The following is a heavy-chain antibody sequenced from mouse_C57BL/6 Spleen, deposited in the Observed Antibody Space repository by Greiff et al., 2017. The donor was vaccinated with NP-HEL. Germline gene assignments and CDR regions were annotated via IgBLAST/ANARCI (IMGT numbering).Heavy chain of an antibody. CDR3: AILYYDYGFAY. V-gene: IGHV5-17*01. CDR1: GFTFSDYG. J-gene: IGHJ3*01. D-gene: IGHD2-4*01. CDR2: ISSGSSTI. Sequence: EVQLVESGGGLVKPGGSLKLSCAASGFTFSDYGMHWVRQAPEKGLEWVAYISSGSSTIYYADTVKGRFTISRDNAKNTLFLQMTSLRSEDTAMYYCAILYYDYGFAYWGQGTLVTVSA.